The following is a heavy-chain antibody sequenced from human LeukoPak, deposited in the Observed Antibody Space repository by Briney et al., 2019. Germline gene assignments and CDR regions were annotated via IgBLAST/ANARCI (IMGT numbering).Heavy chain of an antibody. Sequence: AGGSLRLSCAASGFTFSSYEMNWVRQAPGKGLEWVSYISSSGSTIYYADSVKGRFTISRDNAKNSLYLQMNSLRAEDTAVYYCARDSVTRTAVAGGRYYYYYYGMDVWGQGTTVTVSS. V-gene: IGHV3-48*03. CDR3: ARDSVTRTAVAGGRYYYYYYGMDV. CDR1: GFTFSSYE. D-gene: IGHD6-19*01. J-gene: IGHJ6*02. CDR2: ISSSGSTI.